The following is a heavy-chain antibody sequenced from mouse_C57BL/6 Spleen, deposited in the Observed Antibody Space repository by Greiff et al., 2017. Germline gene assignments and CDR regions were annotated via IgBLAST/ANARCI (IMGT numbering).Heavy chain of an antibody. CDR3: ARFITTVRRYFDV. Sequence: EVQLVESGAELVKPGASVKMSCTASGFNFNDYYMHWVKQRTGQGLEWIGRIDPEDGGTKYAPKFQGKATITADTSSNTAYLQLSSLTSEDTAVYYCARFITTVRRYFDVWGAGATVTVST. D-gene: IGHD1-1*01. CDR1: GFNFNDYY. V-gene: IGHV14-2*01. J-gene: IGHJ1*01. CDR2: IDPEDGGT.